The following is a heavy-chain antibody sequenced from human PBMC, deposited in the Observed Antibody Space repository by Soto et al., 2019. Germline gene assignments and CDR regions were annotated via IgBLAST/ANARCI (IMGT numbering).Heavy chain of an antibody. CDR1: GFTFTNYA. V-gene: IGHV3-23*01. D-gene: IGHD6-13*01. Sequence: GGSLRLSCAASGFTFTNYAMSWVRQTPGMRLEWVSSISSSGDSTHYADSVKGRFTISRDNAQNTLHLQMESLRIEDTAVYYCARGPPGYSTSGYVGDYWGQGALVTVSS. CDR2: ISSSGDST. J-gene: IGHJ4*01. CDR3: ARGPPGYSTSGYVGDY.